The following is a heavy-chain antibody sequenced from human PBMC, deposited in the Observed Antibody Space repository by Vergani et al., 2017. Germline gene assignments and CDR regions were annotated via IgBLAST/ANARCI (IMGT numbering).Heavy chain of an antibody. J-gene: IGHJ4*02. CDR3: ATPGYGGNFPPYY. CDR2: ISSSSTYI. Sequence: EVQLVESGGGLVKPGGSLRLSCAASGFTFSSYSMNWVRQAPGKGLEWVSSISSSSTYIYYAGSVKGRFTISRDNAKNSLYLQMNSLRAEDTAVYYYATPGYGGNFPPYYWGQGTLVTVSS. V-gene: IGHV3-21*01. CDR1: GFTFSSYS. D-gene: IGHD4-23*01.